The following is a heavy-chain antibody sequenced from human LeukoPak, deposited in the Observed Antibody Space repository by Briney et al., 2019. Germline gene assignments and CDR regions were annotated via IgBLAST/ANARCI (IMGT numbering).Heavy chain of an antibody. J-gene: IGHJ4*02. CDR1: GGSFSGYY. CDR3: ASLIAAGIAAAGTNY. Sequence: SETLSLTCAVYGGSFSGYYWSWIRQPPGKGLEWIGEINHSGSTNYNPSLKSRVTISVDTSKNQFSLKLSSVTAADTAVYYCASLIAAGIAAAGTNYWGQGTLVTVSS. V-gene: IGHV4-34*01. CDR2: INHSGST. D-gene: IGHD6-13*01.